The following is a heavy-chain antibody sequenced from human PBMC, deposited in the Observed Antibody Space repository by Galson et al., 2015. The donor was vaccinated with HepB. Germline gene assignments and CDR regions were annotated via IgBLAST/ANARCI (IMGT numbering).Heavy chain of an antibody. CDR2: ISGHNGNT. V-gene: IGHV1-18*01. J-gene: IGHJ6*02. CDR3: ARDMGTSITVIVVAPEDHGMDV. D-gene: IGHD3-22*01. CDR1: GYTFTSYG. Sequence: SVKVSCKASGYTFTSYGISWVRQAPGQGLEWMGWISGHNGNTYSAQKFQGRVSMTTDTATSTAYLELRSLRSDDTAVYYCARDMGTSITVIVVAPEDHGMDVWGQGTTVTVSS.